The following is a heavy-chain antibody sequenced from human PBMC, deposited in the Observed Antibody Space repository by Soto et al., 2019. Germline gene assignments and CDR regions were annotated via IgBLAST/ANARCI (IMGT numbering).Heavy chain of an antibody. J-gene: IGHJ6*03. CDR3: ARVVRDYYYYMDV. CDR2: INHSGST. Sequence: LSLTCAVYGGSFSGYYWSWIRQPPGKGLEWIGEINHSGSTNYNPSLKSRVTISVDTSKNQFSLKLSSVTAADTAVYYCARVVRDYYYYMDVWGKGTTVTVSS. CDR1: GGSFSGYY. D-gene: IGHD2-2*01. V-gene: IGHV4-34*01.